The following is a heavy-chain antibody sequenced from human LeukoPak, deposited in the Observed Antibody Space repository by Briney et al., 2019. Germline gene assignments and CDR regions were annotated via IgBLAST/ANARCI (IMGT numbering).Heavy chain of an antibody. CDR1: GGSISSFF. D-gene: IGHD3-9*01. CDR3: ARLAPGNYDILTGDPKVVFDY. V-gene: IGHV4-59*01. Sequence: SETLSLTCTVSGGSISSFFWSWIRQPPGKGLEWIGYVHSSGSTKSNPSLKSRLIMSVDMYKNQFSLKLRSVSVADTAVYYCARLAPGNYDILTGDPKVVFDYWGQGALVTVSS. CDR2: VHSSGST. J-gene: IGHJ4*02.